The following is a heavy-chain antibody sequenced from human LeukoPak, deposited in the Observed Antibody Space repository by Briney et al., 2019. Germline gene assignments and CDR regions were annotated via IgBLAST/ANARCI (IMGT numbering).Heavy chain of an antibody. V-gene: IGHV1-46*01. D-gene: IGHD3-10*01. J-gene: IGHJ4*02. Sequence: ASVKVSCKASGYTFITYYMHWVRQAPGQALEWMGIINPSGGSTSYAQKFQGRVTMTRDTSTSTVYMELSSLRSEDTAVYYCARADGSGTKTFDYWGQGTLVTVSS. CDR1: GYTFITYY. CDR3: ARADGSGTKTFDY. CDR2: INPSGGST.